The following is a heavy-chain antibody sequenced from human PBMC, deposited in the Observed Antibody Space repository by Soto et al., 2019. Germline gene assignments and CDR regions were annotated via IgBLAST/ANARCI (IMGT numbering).Heavy chain of an antibody. CDR3: ARADEYYYDSSGPSYAFDI. V-gene: IGHV4-59*01. D-gene: IGHD3-22*01. CDR2: IYYSGST. J-gene: IGHJ3*02. CDR1: GGSISSYY. Sequence: PSETLSLTWTVSGGSISSYYWSGIRQPPGKGLEWIGYIYYSGSTNYNPSLKSRVTISVDTSKNQFSLKLSSVTAADTAVYYCARADEYYYDSSGPSYAFDIWGQGTMVTVSS.